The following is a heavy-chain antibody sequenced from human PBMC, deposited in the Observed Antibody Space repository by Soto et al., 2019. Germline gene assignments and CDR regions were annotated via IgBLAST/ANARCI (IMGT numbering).Heavy chain of an antibody. V-gene: IGHV1-69*01. J-gene: IGHJ6*02. CDR3: ASNGTYISSLSQYSAMEV. D-gene: IGHD1-7*01. CDR1: GGTFDNFI. Sequence: QVQLVQSGAEVKEPGSSVRVSCKASGGTFDNFIMNWVRQTPGQGLEGMGGIVPMLGTPTYAEKFKGRVTISATGSTGTMYMALTSLRADYTAIYFCASNGTYISSLSQYSAMEVWGRWTTFTVSS. CDR2: IVPMLGTP.